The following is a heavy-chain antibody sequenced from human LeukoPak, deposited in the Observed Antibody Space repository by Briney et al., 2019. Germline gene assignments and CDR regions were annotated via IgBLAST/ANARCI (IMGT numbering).Heavy chain of an antibody. CDR1: GFTLSSFD. CDR3: ARDQGYTYGHSFDY. CDR2: ISFDGSNK. D-gene: IGHD5-18*01. V-gene: IGHV3-30*03. J-gene: IGHJ4*02. Sequence: GGSLRLSCEASGFTLSSFDIHWVRQAPGKGLEWVAVISFDGSNKYYADSVKGRFTISRDNSKSTLYLQMNSLRAEDTAVYYCARDQGYTYGHSFDYWRQGTLVTVSS.